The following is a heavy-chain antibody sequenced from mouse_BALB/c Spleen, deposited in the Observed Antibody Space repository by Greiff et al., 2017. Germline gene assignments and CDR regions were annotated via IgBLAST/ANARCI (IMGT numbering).Heavy chain of an antibody. J-gene: IGHJ2*01. CDR3: ASSITTAFDY. CDR1: GFTFSSYG. D-gene: IGHD1-2*01. Sequence: EVKLVESGGGLVQPGGSLKLSCAASGFTFSSYGMSWVRQTPDKRLELVATINSNGGSTYYPDSVKGRFTISRDNAKNTLYLQMSSLKSEDTAMYYCASSITTAFDYWGQGTTLTVSS. CDR2: INSNGGST. V-gene: IGHV5-6-3*01.